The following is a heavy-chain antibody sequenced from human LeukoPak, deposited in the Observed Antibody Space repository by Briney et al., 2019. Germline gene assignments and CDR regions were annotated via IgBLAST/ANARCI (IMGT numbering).Heavy chain of an antibody. CDR3: ARGGVPAALYGMDV. CDR2: IWYDGSNK. V-gene: IGHV3-33*01. CDR1: GFTFSSYG. Sequence: PGGSLRLSCAASGFTFSSYGMHWVRQAPGKGLEWVAVIWYDGSNKYYADSVKGRFTISRDNSKNTLYLQMNSLRAEDTAVYYCARGGVPAALYGMDVWGKGTTVTVSS. D-gene: IGHD2-2*01. J-gene: IGHJ6*04.